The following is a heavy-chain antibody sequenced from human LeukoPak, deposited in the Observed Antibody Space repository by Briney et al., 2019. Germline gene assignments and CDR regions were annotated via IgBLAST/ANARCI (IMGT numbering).Heavy chain of an antibody. J-gene: IGHJ3*02. D-gene: IGHD3-3*01. CDR1: GFTFSSYG. CDR2: ISYDGSKK. Sequence: GRSLRLSCAASGFTFSSYGMHWVRQAPGKGLEWVAVISYDGSKKYYADSVKGRFTISRDNSKNTLYLQMNSLRAEDTAVYYCARDYDFWSVSGAFDIWGQGTMVTVSS. V-gene: IGHV3-30*03. CDR3: ARDYDFWSVSGAFDI.